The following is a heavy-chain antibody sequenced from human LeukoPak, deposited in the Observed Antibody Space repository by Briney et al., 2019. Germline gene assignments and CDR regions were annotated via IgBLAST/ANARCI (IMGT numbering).Heavy chain of an antibody. J-gene: IGHJ1*01. CDR3: ASAREYCGSAECYEYFQH. CDR1: GVTVGTNS. D-gene: IGHD2-21*01. Sequence: GGSLRLSCAASGVTVGTNSMSWARQSPGKGLEWVSFIYSGGSTYNADSVNGRFTVSRDNSRNTLFLQMNNLRAEDTALYFCASAREYCGSAECYEYFQHWGQGTLVIVSS. V-gene: IGHV3-53*01. CDR2: IYSGGST.